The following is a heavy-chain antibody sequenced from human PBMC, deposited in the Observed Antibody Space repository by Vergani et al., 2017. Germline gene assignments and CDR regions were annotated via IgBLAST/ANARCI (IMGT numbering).Heavy chain of an antibody. D-gene: IGHD2-2*03. CDR2: INPMGGST. CDR3: ARAGYCTSTSCYSFSYYYRDV. CDR1: GYSFTSNS. V-gene: IGHV1-46*03. J-gene: IGHJ6*03. Sequence: QVQLVQSGAEVKKPGASVKVSCKASGYSFTSNSMHWVRQAPGQGLEWMGIINPMGGSTTYAQRFQGRVTMTRDTSTSTVYMQLSSLRFEDTAVYYCARAGYCTSTSCYSFSYYYRDVWG.